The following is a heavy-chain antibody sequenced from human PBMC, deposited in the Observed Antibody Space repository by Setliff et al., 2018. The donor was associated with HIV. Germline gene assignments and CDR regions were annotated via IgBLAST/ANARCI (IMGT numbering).Heavy chain of an antibody. CDR3: ARPFTTGIDAFDI. J-gene: IGHJ3*02. V-gene: IGHV4-38-2*01. D-gene: IGHD1-1*01. CDR1: GYSISSGYY. Sequence: PSETLSLTCAVSGYSISSGYYWGRIRQPPGKGLEWIGSMYHSGSTYYNPSLKSRLTISVDTSKNQFSLKLSSVTAADTAVYYCARPFTTGIDAFDIWGQGTMVTVSS. CDR2: MYHSGST.